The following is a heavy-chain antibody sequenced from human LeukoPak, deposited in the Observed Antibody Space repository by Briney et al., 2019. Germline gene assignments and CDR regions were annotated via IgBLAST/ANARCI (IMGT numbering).Heavy chain of an antibody. Sequence: EASVKVSCKASGGTFSSYAISWVRQAPGQGLEWMGGIIPIFGTANYAQKFQGRVTITADESTSTAYMELSSLRSEDTAVYYCASKTTMVRGVIESYYYYMDVWGKGTTVTISS. V-gene: IGHV1-69*13. J-gene: IGHJ6*03. CDR3: ASKTTMVRGVIESYYYYMDV. CDR2: IIPIFGTA. CDR1: GGTFSSYA. D-gene: IGHD3-10*01.